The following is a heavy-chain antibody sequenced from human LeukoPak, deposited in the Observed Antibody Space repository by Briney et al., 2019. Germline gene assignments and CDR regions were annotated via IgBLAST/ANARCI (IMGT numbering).Heavy chain of an antibody. CDR3: AKAVKAGKIVVVVAADY. D-gene: IGHD2-15*01. CDR1: GFTFSSYA. J-gene: IGHJ4*02. V-gene: IGHV3-23*01. Sequence: GGSLRLSCAASGFTFSSYAMSWVRQAPGKGLEWVSAISGSGGSTYYADSVKGRFTISRDNSKNTLYLQMNSLRAEDTAVYYRAKAVKAGKIVVVVAADYWGQGTLVTVSS. CDR2: ISGSGGST.